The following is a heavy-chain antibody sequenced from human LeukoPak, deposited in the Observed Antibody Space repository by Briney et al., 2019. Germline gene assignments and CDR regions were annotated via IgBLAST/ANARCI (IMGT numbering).Heavy chain of an antibody. V-gene: IGHV4-38-2*01. Sequence: PSEPLSLTCAVSGYSISSGYYWGWIRQPPGKGLEWIGSIYHSGSTYYNPSLKSRVTISVDTSKNQFSLKPSSVTAADTAVYYCASPSTVTTDYDYCGQGTLVTVSS. D-gene: IGHD4-17*01. CDR3: ASPSTVTTDYDY. CDR1: GYSISSGYY. CDR2: IYHSGST. J-gene: IGHJ4*02.